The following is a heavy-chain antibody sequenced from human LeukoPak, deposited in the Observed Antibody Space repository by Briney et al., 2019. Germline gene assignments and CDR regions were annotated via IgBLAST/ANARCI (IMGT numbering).Heavy chain of an antibody. V-gene: IGHV3-33*06. Sequence: GGTLRLFCAASGFAFNTYSMHCVRQAPGQGLEGGALIWHDGSHKLYSNSVGGQFTISRNNSKNTVCLQINNLRPEDTAVYYCAKEIFGSGSYTDFWGQGTLVTVSS. J-gene: IGHJ4*02. CDR2: IWHDGSHK. D-gene: IGHD3-10*01. CDR3: AKEIFGSGSYTDF. CDR1: GFAFNTYS.